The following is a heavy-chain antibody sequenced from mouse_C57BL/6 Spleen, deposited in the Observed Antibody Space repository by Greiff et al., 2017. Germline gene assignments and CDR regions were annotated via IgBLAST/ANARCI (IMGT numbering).Heavy chain of an antibody. Sequence: QVQLQQSGAELVRPGASVKLSCKASGYTFTDYYINWVKQRPGQGLEWIARIYPGSGNTYYNEKFKGKATLTAEKSSSTAYMQLSSLTSEDSAVYFCARGEDYGSRKYYFDYWGQGTTLTVSS. CDR2: IYPGSGNT. CDR1: GYTFTDYY. CDR3: ARGEDYGSRKYYFDY. V-gene: IGHV1-76*01. J-gene: IGHJ2*01. D-gene: IGHD1-1*01.